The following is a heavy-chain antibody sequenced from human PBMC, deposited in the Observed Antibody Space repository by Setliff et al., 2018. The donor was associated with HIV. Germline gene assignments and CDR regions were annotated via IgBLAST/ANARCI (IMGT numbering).Heavy chain of an antibody. Sequence: ASVNVSCKTSDYTFTNYGIYWVRQAPGQGLEWMGWISNYNGNTNYGQNFQGRVTMTIDTSTSTVYMELRSLRSDDTAVYYCAGDRIPSKWLLESDYWGQGTLVTVSS. CDR2: ISNYNGNT. D-gene: IGHD3-22*01. CDR3: AGDRIPSKWLLESDY. CDR1: DYTFTNYG. V-gene: IGHV1-18*01. J-gene: IGHJ4*02.